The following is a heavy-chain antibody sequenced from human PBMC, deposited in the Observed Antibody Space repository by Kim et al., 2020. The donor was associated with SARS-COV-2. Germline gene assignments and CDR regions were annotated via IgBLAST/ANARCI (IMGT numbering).Heavy chain of an antibody. D-gene: IGHD6-13*01. J-gene: IGHJ6*02. CDR3: ARGDSSSWSFYYYGMDV. CDR2: INHSGST. CDR1: GGSFSGYY. Sequence: SETLSLTCAVYGGSFSGYYWSWIRQPPGKGLEWIGEINHSGSTNYNPSLKSRVTISVDTSKNQFSLKLSSVTAADTAVYYCARGDSSSWSFYYYGMDVWGQGTTVTVSS. V-gene: IGHV4-34*01.